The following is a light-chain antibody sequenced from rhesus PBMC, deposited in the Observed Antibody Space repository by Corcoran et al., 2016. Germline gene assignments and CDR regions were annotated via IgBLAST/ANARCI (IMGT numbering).Light chain of an antibody. Sequence: DIVMTQSPDSLAVSLGERVTINCKSSQSLLYSSNNKNYLAWYQQKPGQAPKLLIYWASTRESGVPNRFSGRGSGTDFTLTISGLQAEDVAFYYCQQSYSSPFTFGSGTKLDIK. V-gene: IGKV4-1*01. CDR1: QSLLYSSNNKNY. CDR2: WAS. CDR3: QQSYSSPFT. J-gene: IGKJ3*01.